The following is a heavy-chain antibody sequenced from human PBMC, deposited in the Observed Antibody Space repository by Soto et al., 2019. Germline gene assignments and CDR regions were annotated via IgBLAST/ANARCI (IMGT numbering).Heavy chain of an antibody. CDR1: GGSFSGYY. D-gene: IGHD2-8*01. Sequence: QVQLQQWGAGLLKPSETLSLTCAVYGGSFSGYYWSWIRQPPGKGLEWIGEINHSGSTNYNPSLKSRFTISVDTSKNQFSLKLSSVTAADTAVYYCARGLRDIVLMVYATGGDYFDYWGQGTLVTVSS. CDR3: ARGLRDIVLMVYATGGDYFDY. V-gene: IGHV4-34*01. J-gene: IGHJ4*02. CDR2: INHSGST.